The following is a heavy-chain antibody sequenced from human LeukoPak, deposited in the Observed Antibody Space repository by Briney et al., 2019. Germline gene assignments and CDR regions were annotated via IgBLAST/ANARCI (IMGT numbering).Heavy chain of an antibody. CDR2: INHSGST. CDR3: ARTGRGTYYYDSSGYYYTY. V-gene: IGHV4-34*01. CDR1: GGSFSGYY. Sequence: SETLSLTCAVYGGSFSGYYWSWIRQPPGKGLEWIGEINHSGSTNYNPSLKSRVTISVDTSKNQFSLKLSSVTAADTAVYYCARTGRGTYYYDSSGYYYTYWGQGTLVTVSS. J-gene: IGHJ4*02. D-gene: IGHD3-22*01.